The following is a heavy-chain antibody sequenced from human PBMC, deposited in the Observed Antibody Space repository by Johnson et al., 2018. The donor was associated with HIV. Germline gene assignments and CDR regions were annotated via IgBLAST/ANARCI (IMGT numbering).Heavy chain of an antibody. Sequence: QGHLVESGGGVVQPGGSLRLSCAVSGFTFSSYGMHWVRQAPGKGLEWVAIIWYDGSNKYYADSVKGGFTISRDNSKNTLYLQMNSLRTEDTAVYYCAKDRGELLSPDAFDIWGQGTMVTVSS. CDR3: AKDRGELLSPDAFDI. CDR1: GFTFSSYG. D-gene: IGHD1-26*01. CDR2: IWYDGSNK. J-gene: IGHJ3*02. V-gene: IGHV3-33*06.